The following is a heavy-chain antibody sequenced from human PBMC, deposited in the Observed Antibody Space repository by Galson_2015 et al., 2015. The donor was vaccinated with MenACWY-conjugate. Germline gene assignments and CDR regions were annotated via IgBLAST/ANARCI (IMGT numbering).Heavy chain of an antibody. CDR2: ISGNSGYI. V-gene: IGHV3-21*01. CDR3: ARQPYFDY. CDR1: GFTFSTYT. Sequence: SLRLSCAASGFTFSTYTMNWVRQAPGKGLEWVSSISGNSGYIYYADSDKGRFTISRDNAKNSLYLQMDSLRAEDTAVYYCARQPYFDYWGQGTLVTVSS. J-gene: IGHJ4*02.